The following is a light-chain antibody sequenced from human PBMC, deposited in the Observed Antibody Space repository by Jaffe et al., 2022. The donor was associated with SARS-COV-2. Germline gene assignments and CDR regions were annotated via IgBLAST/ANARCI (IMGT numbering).Light chain of an antibody. J-gene: IGLJ1*01. CDR3: QVWDSISGHP. Sequence: SYVLTQPPSVSVALGQTARITCGGNNIGSKSVHWYQKKPGQAPVLVVYDDRDRPSGIPERFSGSNSGNSATLTISRVEAGDEADYYCQVWDSISGHPFGTGTKVTVL. CDR1: NIGSKS. V-gene: IGLV3-21*02. CDR2: DDR.